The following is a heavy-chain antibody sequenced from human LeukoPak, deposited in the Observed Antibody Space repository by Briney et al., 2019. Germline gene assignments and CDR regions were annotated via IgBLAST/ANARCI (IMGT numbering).Heavy chain of an antibody. D-gene: IGHD3-10*01. CDR1: GYTFTSYG. Sequence: ASVKVSCKASGYTFTSYGISWVRQAPGQGLEWMGWISAYNGNTNYAQKLQGRVTMTTDTSTSTAYMELRSLRSDDTAVYYCARELVSGGSGSQTAFDIWGQGTMVTVSS. CDR3: ARELVSGGSGSQTAFDI. CDR2: ISAYNGNT. J-gene: IGHJ3*02. V-gene: IGHV1-18*01.